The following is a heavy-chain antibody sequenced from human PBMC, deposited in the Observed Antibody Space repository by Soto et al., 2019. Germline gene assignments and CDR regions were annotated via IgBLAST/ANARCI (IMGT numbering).Heavy chain of an antibody. V-gene: IGHV3-23*01. D-gene: IGHD2-21*01. Sequence: PGGSLRLSRAASGFTFSRYAMSGVRQAQGKGLEWVSAISGSGGSTYYADSVKGRFTISRDNSKNTLYLQMNSLRAEDTAVYYCAKELPYCGGDCYSGIFDYWGQGTLVTVLL. CDR3: AKELPYCGGDCYSGIFDY. CDR2: ISGSGGST. CDR1: GFTFSRYA. J-gene: IGHJ4*02.